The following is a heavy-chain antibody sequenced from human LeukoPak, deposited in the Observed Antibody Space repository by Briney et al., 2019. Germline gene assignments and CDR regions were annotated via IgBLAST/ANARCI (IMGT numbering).Heavy chain of an antibody. CDR2: ISYDGSNK. CDR1: GFTFSSYG. Sequence: GGSLRLSCAASGFTFSSYGMHWVRQAPGKGLEWVAVISYDGSNKYYADSVKGRFTISRDNSKNTLYLQMNSLRAEDTAVYYCAKDRSPYSSSSNWFDPWGQGTLVTVSS. V-gene: IGHV3-30*18. CDR3: AKDRSPYSSSSNWFDP. J-gene: IGHJ5*02. D-gene: IGHD6-13*01.